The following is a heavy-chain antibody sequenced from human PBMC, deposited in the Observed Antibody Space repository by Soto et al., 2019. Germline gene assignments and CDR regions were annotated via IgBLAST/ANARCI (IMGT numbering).Heavy chain of an antibody. CDR3: AEQVAEEGTNGD. D-gene: IGHD2-8*01. Sequence: GDCLKISCKGSGYSFTSYWIGWVRQMPGKGLEWMGIIYPGDSDTRYSPSFQGQVTISADKSISTAYLQWSSLKAWDTAMSYCAEQVAEEGTNGDWSQRTLDADS. CDR2: IYPGDSDT. V-gene: IGHV5-51*01. J-gene: IGHJ4*02. CDR1: GYSFTSYW.